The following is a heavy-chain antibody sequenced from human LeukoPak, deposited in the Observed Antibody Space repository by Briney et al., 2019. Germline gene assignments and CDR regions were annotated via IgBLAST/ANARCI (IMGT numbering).Heavy chain of an antibody. CDR3: ARGEPHSELRSD. V-gene: IGHV1-46*01. CDR1: GYTFTIYY. J-gene: IGHJ4*02. CDR2: INSSGGST. D-gene: IGHD1-7*01. Sequence: ASVKVSCRASGYTFTIYYIHWVRQAPGQGLEWMGIINSSGGSTSYAHQFQGRVTMTRDTSTSTVYMELSSLRSEDTAVYYCARGEPHSELRSDWGQGTLVTVS.